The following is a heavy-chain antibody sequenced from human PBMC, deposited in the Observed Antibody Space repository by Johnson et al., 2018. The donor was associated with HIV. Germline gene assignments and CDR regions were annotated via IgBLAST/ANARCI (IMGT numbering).Heavy chain of an antibody. Sequence: QLVESGGGVVRPGGSLRLSCAASGFTFSSYWMSWVRQAPGKGLEWVANINQDGSEKYYVDSVRGRFTISTDNARNTLYLQMNSLRAEDTAVYYCSIESVRDGYNLAFDIWGQGTMVTVSS. J-gene: IGHJ3*02. CDR2: INQDGSEK. D-gene: IGHD5-24*01. V-gene: IGHV3-7*03. CDR1: GFTFSSYW. CDR3: SIESVRDGYNLAFDI.